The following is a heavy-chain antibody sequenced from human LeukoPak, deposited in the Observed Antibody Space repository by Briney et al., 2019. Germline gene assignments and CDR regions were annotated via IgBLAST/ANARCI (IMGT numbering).Heavy chain of an antibody. V-gene: IGHV4-61*02. J-gene: IGHJ4*02. CDR2: IYTSGST. CDR1: GGSISSGSYY. D-gene: IGHD3-22*01. Sequence: QASETLCLTCTVSGGSISSGSYYWSWIRQPAGKGLEWIGRIYTSGSTNYNPSLKSRVTISLDTSENHFSLKLSSVTAADTAVYYCARVTTGGYYNYWGQGTLVTVSS. CDR3: ARVTTGGYYNY.